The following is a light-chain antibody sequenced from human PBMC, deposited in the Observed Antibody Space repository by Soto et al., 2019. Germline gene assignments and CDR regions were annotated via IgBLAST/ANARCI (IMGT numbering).Light chain of an antibody. Sequence: EIVLTQSPATLSLSPGERATLSCRASQSLSTYVAWYQQKPGQPPRLLIYDASNRSTGVPARFSGSGSGTDFTLAISSLEHEDSAVYFCQQRSNWPPLTFGGGTKVEIK. V-gene: IGKV3-11*01. J-gene: IGKJ4*01. CDR2: DAS. CDR3: QQRSNWPPLT. CDR1: QSLSTY.